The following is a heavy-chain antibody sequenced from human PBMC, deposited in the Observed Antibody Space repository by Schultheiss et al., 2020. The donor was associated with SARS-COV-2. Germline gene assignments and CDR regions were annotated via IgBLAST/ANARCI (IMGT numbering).Heavy chain of an antibody. CDR1: GGSISSYY. Sequence: SQTLSLTCTVSGGSISSYYWSWIRQPPGKGLEWIGYIYYSGSTYYNPSLKSRVTISVDTSKNQFSLKLSSVTAADTAVYYCARGLYPYSYGFPWGQGTLVTVSS. CDR2: IYYSGST. V-gene: IGHV4-59*12. D-gene: IGHD5-18*01. CDR3: ARGLYPYSYGFP. J-gene: IGHJ5*02.